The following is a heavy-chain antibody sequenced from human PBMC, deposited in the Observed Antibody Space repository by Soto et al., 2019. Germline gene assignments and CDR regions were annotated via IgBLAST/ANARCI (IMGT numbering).Heavy chain of an antibody. Sequence: SETLSLTCTVSGGSISSYYWSWIRQPPGKGLEWIGYIYYSGSTNYNPSLKSRVTISVDRSKNQFSLMLSTVTAADTAVYYCARRSGILTGYYKGRSYYYIDVWGKGTTVTVSS. CDR3: ARRSGILTGYYKGRSYYYIDV. CDR2: IYYSGST. D-gene: IGHD3-9*01. CDR1: GGSISSYY. V-gene: IGHV4-59*08. J-gene: IGHJ6*03.